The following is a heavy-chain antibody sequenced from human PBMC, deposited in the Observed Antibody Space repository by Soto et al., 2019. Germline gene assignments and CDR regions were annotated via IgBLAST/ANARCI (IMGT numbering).Heavy chain of an antibody. CDR1: GGSISSSSYY. CDR3: ASITMVRGVIRATIDY. J-gene: IGHJ4*02. D-gene: IGHD3-10*01. Sequence: QLQLQESGPGLVKPSETLSLTCTVSGGSISSSSYYWGWIREPPGKGLEWIGSIYYSGSTYYNPSLKSRVTISVDTSKNQFSLKLSSVTAADTAVYYCASITMVRGVIRATIDYWGQGTLVTVSS. V-gene: IGHV4-39*01. CDR2: IYYSGST.